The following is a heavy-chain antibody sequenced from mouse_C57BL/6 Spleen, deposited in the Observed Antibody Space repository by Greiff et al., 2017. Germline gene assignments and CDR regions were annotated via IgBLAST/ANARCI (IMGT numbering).Heavy chain of an antibody. V-gene: IGHV6-3*01. CDR2: IRLKSDNYAT. D-gene: IGHD1-1*01. CDR3: TGSSSYG. J-gene: IGHJ2*01. Sequence: EVKLEESGGGLVQPGGSMKLSCVASGFTFSNYWMNWVRQSPEKGLEWVAQIRLKSDNYATHYAESVKGRFTISRDDSKSSVYLQMNNLKAEDTGIYYCTGSSSYGWGQGTTLTVSS. CDR1: GFTFSNYW.